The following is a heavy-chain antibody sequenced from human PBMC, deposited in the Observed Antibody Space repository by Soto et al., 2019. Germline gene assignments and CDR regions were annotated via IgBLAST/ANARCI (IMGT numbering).Heavy chain of an antibody. V-gene: IGHV5-51*01. CDR1: GYTFTNYW. Sequence: PGESLKISCKGLGYTFTNYWIGWVRQMPGKGLEWMGLIYPSDLDTRYSPSFQGQVTISADKSVSPAYLQWNSLKASDTAMYYCATPGPGVAASFWGQGTQVTVSS. J-gene: IGHJ4*02. CDR2: IYPSDLDT. D-gene: IGHD6-19*01. CDR3: ATPGPGVAASF.